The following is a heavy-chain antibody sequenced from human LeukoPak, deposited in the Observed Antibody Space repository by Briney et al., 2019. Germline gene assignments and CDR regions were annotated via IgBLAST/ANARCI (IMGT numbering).Heavy chain of an antibody. CDR3: TRLLDYNGYYYGAFDY. D-gene: IGHD3-22*01. CDR2: IRTKTNNFAT. CDR1: GFTFSASA. V-gene: IGHV3-73*01. J-gene: IGHJ4*02. Sequence: LSGGSLRLSCAASGFTFSASAMHWVRQASGKGLEWVGRIRTKTNNFATAYAASVKGRFTVSRDDSKNTAYLQMNSLKTEDTAVYYCTRLLDYNGYYYGAFDYWGQGTLVTVSS.